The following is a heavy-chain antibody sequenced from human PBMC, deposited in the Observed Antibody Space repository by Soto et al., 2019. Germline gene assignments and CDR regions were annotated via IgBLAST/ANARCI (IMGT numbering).Heavy chain of an antibody. CDR3: VRGRYCRGGSCYPY. D-gene: IGHD2-15*01. Sequence: GGSLRLSCAASGFTFSSYGMHWVRQAPGKGLVWVSVISGDGTNTSYADSVKGRFTISRDNAKNTLYLQMSSLRAEDTALYYCVRGRYCRGGSCYPYWGQGTLVTVSS. J-gene: IGHJ4*02. V-gene: IGHV3-74*01. CDR1: GFTFSSYG. CDR2: ISGDGTNT.